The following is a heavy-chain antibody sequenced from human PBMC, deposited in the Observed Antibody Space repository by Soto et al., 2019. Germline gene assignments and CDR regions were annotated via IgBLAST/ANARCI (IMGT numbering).Heavy chain of an antibody. Sequence: QVQLVESGGGVVQPGRSLRLSCAASGFTFSSYGMHWVRQAPGKGLEWVAVISYDGSNKYAADSVKGRFTISRDNSKNTLYLQMNSLGAEDTAGYYCAKDLGGGERLHNFADYWGQGTLVTVSS. CDR2: ISYDGSNK. CDR1: GFTFSSYG. CDR3: AKDLGGGERLHNFADY. V-gene: IGHV3-30*18. J-gene: IGHJ4*02. D-gene: IGHD1-1*01.